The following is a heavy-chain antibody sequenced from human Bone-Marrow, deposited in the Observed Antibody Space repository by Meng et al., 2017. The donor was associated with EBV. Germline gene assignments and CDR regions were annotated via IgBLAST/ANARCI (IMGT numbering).Heavy chain of an antibody. CDR3: AHLIAARPFDY. CDR1: GFSLSTRGVG. V-gene: IGHV2-5*02. D-gene: IGHD6-6*01. J-gene: IGHJ4*02. Sequence: HITLSEAGPTLVKPTQTLPLTWTLSGFSLSTRGVGVGWIRQPPGKALEWLAVIYWDDDKRYSPSLKSRLTIAKDTSKNQVVLTMTNMDPVDAATYYCAHLIAARPFDYWGRGSVVTVSS. CDR2: IYWDDDK.